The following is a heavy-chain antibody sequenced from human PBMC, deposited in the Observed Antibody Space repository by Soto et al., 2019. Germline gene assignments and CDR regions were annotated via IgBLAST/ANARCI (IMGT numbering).Heavy chain of an antibody. D-gene: IGHD3-16*01. Sequence: QVQLVQSGTEVKEPGSSVKVSCMASGYPFSNIAISWVRHAPGQGLEWMGGLIPIFGTGNSAQKFQGRVTLTADESTSTAYMELNNLRSEDSAVYYCARHWGQFATEVKGLYHYGMAVWGQGTTVIVS. J-gene: IGHJ6*02. CDR1: GYPFSNIA. V-gene: IGHV1-69*01. CDR3: ARHWGQFATEVKGLYHYGMAV. CDR2: LIPIFGTG.